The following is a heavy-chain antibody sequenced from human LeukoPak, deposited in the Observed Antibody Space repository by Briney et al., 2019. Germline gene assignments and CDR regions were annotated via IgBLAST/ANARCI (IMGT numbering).Heavy chain of an antibody. J-gene: IGHJ5*01. Sequence: PSETLSLTCNVSGYSISSGYYWGWIRQSPGKGLEWIGCIYDRGPAYYNPSLKSRFTISVDRPKNQFFLNVTSLTAADTAVYFCARSRQASGLFNSWGQGTLVVVSS. V-gene: IGHV4-38-2*02. CDR1: GYSISSGYY. CDR3: ARSRQASGLFNS. D-gene: IGHD3-10*01. CDR2: IYDRGPA.